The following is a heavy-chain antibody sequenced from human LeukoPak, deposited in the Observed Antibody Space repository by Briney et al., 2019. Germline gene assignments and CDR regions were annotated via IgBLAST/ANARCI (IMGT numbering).Heavy chain of an antibody. CDR1: GFTFHDHG. CDR3: AREATWGQWYFDL. J-gene: IGHJ4*02. D-gene: IGHD6-19*01. CDR2: IAADGGVK. Sequence: GGSLRLSCAASGFTFHDHGMDWVRQAPGKGLEWVAVIAADGGVKHYADFVKGRFTLSRDNSKNTLFLQMNSLSVEDTAVYYCAREATWGQWYFDLWGQGAPVTVSS. V-gene: IGHV3-30*03.